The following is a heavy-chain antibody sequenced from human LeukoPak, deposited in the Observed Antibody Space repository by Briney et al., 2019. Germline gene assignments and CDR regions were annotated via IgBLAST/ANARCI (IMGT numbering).Heavy chain of an antibody. D-gene: IGHD1-1*01. CDR1: GYNFTNYW. Sequence: GESLKISCKGSGYNFTNYWIGWVRQMPGKGLEWMGIIYPGDSDTRYSPSFQGQVTISADKSISTAYLQWSSLKASDTAMYYCARSDTVQLERPFDYWGQGTLVTVSS. CDR3: ARSDTVQLERPFDY. CDR2: IYPGDSDT. J-gene: IGHJ4*02. V-gene: IGHV5-51*01.